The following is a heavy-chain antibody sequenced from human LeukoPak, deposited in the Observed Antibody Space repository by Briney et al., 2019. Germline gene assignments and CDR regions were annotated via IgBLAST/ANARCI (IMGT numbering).Heavy chain of an antibody. CDR1: GYTFTGYY. J-gene: IGHJ5*02. CDR2: IIPIFGTA. D-gene: IGHD3-22*01. Sequence: GASVKVSCKASGYTFTGYYMHWVRQAPGQGLEWLGGIIPIFGTANYAQKFQGRVTITADESTSTAYMELSSLRFEDTAVYYCARDMKYYYDSSGHHGFDPWGQGTLVTVSS. CDR3: ARDMKYYYDSSGHHGFDP. V-gene: IGHV1-69*13.